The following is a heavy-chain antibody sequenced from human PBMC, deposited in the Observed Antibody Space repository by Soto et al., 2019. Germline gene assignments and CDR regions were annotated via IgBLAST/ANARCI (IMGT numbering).Heavy chain of an antibody. D-gene: IGHD1-1*01. CDR2: ISAYNGNT. J-gene: IGHJ6*02. CDR1: GYTFTSYG. CDR3: ARASRGWNWNDVYYYYGMDV. Sequence: QVQLVQSGAEVKKPGASVKVSCKASGYTFTSYGISWVRQAPGQGLEWMGWISAYNGNTNYAQKLQGRVTMTTDTSTSTAYMELRSLRSDDTAVYYCARASRGWNWNDVYYYYGMDVWGQGTTVTVSS. V-gene: IGHV1-18*01.